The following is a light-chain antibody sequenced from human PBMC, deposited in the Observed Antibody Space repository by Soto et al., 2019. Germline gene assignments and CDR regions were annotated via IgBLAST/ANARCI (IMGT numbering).Light chain of an antibody. V-gene: IGLV2-23*01. CDR3: CSYAGSSTGV. J-gene: IGLJ3*02. CDR1: SSDVGSYNL. Sequence: QSALTQPASVSGSPGQSITISCTGTSSDVGSYNLVSWYQQHPGKAPKLMIYEGSKRPSGVSNRFSGSKSGNTASLTISGLQAEDEADYSCCSYAGSSTGVFGGGNPLTVL. CDR2: EGS.